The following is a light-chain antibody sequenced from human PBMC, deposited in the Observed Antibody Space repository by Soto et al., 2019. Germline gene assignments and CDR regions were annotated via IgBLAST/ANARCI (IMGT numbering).Light chain of an antibody. CDR3: AAWDDTLNGWV. CDR2: SNN. J-gene: IGLJ3*02. Sequence: QSVLTQPPSASGTPGQRVTISCSGSSSNIGSKTVNWYQQLPGTAPKVLIYSNNQRPSGVPDRFSGSKSGTSGSLAISGLQSEDEADYYCAAWDDTLNGWVFGGGTKVT. V-gene: IGLV1-44*01. CDR1: SSNIGSKT.